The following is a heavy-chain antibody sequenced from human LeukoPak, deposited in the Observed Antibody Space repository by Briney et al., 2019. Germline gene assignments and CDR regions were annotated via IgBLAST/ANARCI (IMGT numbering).Heavy chain of an antibody. Sequence: SVRVSCKASGGTFSSYAISWVRQAPGQGLEWMGRIIPIFGTANYAQKFQGRVTITTDESTSTAYMELSSLRSEDTAVYYCARQYDILTGHLDYWGQGTLVTVSS. CDR3: ARQYDILTGHLDY. CDR1: GGTFSSYA. J-gene: IGHJ4*02. V-gene: IGHV1-69*05. D-gene: IGHD3-9*01. CDR2: IIPIFGTA.